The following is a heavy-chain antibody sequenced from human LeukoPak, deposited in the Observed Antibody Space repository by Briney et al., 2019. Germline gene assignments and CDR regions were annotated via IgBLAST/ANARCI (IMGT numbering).Heavy chain of an antibody. J-gene: IGHJ4*02. CDR1: GYTFTGYY. CDR3: AGVIAERGELTDFDY. V-gene: IGHV1-2*02. Sequence: ASVKVSCKASGYTFTGYYMHWVRQAPGQGLEWMGWINPNSGGTNYAQKFQGRVTMTRDTSISTAYMELSRLRSDDTAVYYCAGVIAERGELTDFDYWGQGTLVTVSS. D-gene: IGHD1-26*01. CDR2: INPNSGGT.